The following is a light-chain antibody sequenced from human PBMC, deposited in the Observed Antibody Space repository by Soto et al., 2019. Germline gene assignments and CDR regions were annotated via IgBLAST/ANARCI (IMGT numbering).Light chain of an antibody. Sequence: SYELAQPPSVSVAPGQTARITCGGTNIGSKSVHWYQQKPGQAPVLVVYDGSDRPSGIPERFSGSNSGNTATLMISRVEAGDEADYYCQVWDSSSDHWVFGGGTKLTVL. CDR2: DGS. CDR1: NIGSKS. V-gene: IGLV3-21*02. J-gene: IGLJ3*02. CDR3: QVWDSSSDHWV.